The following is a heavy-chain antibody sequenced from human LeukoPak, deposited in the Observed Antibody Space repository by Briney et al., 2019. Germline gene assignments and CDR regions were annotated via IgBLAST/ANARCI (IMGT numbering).Heavy chain of an antibody. D-gene: IGHD3-3*01. CDR2: INHSGST. CDR1: GGSFSGYY. CDR3: ARVTPESIFGVGHRYYFDH. V-gene: IGHV4-34*01. Sequence: SETLSLTCAVYGGSFSGYYWSWIRQPPGKGLEWIGEINHSGSTNYNPSLKSRVTISVDTSKNQFSLKLSSVTAADTAVYYCARVTPESIFGVGHRYYFDHWGQGTLVTVSS. J-gene: IGHJ4*02.